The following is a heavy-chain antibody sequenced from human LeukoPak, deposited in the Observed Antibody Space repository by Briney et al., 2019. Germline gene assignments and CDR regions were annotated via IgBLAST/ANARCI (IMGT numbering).Heavy chain of an antibody. J-gene: IGHJ4*02. Sequence: PSETLSLTCTVSGGSISSYYWSWIRQPPGKGLEWIGYIYNSGSTYYNPSLKSRVTISVDTSKNQFSLKLSSVTAADTAVYYCARSYIGFDYWGQGTLVTVSS. V-gene: IGHV4-59*06. D-gene: IGHD2-15*01. CDR3: ARSYIGFDY. CDR1: GGSISSYY. CDR2: IYNSGST.